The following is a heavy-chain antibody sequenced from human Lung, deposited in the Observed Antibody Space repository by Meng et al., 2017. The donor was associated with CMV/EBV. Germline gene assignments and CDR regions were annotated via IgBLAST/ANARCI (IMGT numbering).Heavy chain of an antibody. J-gene: IGHJ1*01. Sequence: QGQWRGPGPALWNPSATLSLTCSVSGDSITNHNWWAWVRQPPGKGLEWIGEIPHRGISAYNPSLKSRVSMSIDKSKNQFSLKLTSVTAADTAVYHCLRRSGGSVWGQGTLVTVSS. D-gene: IGHD3-10*01. CDR2: IPHRGIS. V-gene: IGHV4-4*02. CDR1: GDSITNHNW. CDR3: LRRSGGSV.